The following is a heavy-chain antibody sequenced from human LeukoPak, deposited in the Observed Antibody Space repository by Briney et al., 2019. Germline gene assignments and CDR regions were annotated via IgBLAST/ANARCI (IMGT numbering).Heavy chain of an antibody. J-gene: IGHJ3*02. Sequence: GGSLRLSCAASGFTFSSYSMNWVRQAPGKGLEWVSSISSSSSYIYYADSVKGRFTISRDNAKNSLYLQMNSLRAEDTAVYYCARARHYDSSGCDIWGQGTMVTVSS. V-gene: IGHV3-21*01. CDR3: ARARHYDSSGCDI. CDR1: GFTFSSYS. CDR2: ISSSSSYI. D-gene: IGHD3-22*01.